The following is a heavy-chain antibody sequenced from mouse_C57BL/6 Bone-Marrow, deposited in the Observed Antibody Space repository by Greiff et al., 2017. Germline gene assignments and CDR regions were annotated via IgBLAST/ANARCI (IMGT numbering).Heavy chain of an antibody. V-gene: IGHV1-62-2*01. D-gene: IGHD1-1*01. J-gene: IGHJ3*01. Sequence: QVQLKESGAELVKPGASVKLSCKASGYTFTEYTIHWVKQRSGQGLEWIGWFYPGSGSIKYNEKFKDKATLTADKSSSTVYMELSRLTSEDSAVYFCARHETLTGVEGSWFACWGQGTLVTVSA. CDR2: FYPGSGSI. CDR3: ARHETLTGVEGSWFAC. CDR1: GYTFTEYT.